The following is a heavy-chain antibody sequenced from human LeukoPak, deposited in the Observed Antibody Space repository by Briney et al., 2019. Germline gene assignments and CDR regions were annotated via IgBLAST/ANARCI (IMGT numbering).Heavy chain of an antibody. D-gene: IGHD3-9*01. V-gene: IGHV3-48*01. J-gene: IGHJ6*03. CDR3: ARERYTNMDV. CDR1: GFTFESYW. CDR2: ISSSSSTT. Sequence: GGSLRLSCAASGFTFESYWMAWVRQAPGKGLEWVSYISSSSSTTYYADSVKGRLTISRDNAKNSLYLQMNSLRAEDTAVYYCARERYTNMDVWGKGTTVTVSS.